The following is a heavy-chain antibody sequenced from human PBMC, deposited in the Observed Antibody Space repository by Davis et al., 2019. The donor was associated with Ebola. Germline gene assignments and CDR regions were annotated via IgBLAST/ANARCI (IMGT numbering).Heavy chain of an antibody. V-gene: IGHV1-69*13. J-gene: IGHJ4*02. CDR2: IIPIFGTA. CDR3: SLSSSSWYHRDSAYFDY. CDR1: GGTFSSYA. Sequence: AASVKVSCKASGGTFSSYAISWVRQAPGQGLEWMGGIIPIFGTANYAQKFQGRVTITADESTSTAYMELSSLRSEETAVYYCSLSSSSWYHRDSAYFDYWGQGTLVTVSS. D-gene: IGHD6-13*01.